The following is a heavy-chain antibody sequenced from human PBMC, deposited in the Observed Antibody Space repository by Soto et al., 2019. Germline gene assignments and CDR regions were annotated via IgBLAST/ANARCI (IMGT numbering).Heavy chain of an antibody. J-gene: IGHJ4*02. CDR3: AREGYCSGGSCYHFDY. CDR1: GYTFTSYG. Sequence: ASVKVSCKASGYTFTSYGISWVRQAPGQGLEWMGWISAYNGNTNYAQKLQSRVTMTTDTSTNTAYMELRSLRSDDTAVYYCAREGYCSGGSCYHFDYWGQGTLVTVSS. CDR2: ISAYNGNT. V-gene: IGHV1-18*01. D-gene: IGHD2-15*01.